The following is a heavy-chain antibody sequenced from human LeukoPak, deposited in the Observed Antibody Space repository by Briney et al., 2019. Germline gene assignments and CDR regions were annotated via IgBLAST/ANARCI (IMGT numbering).Heavy chain of an antibody. Sequence: SETLSLTCTVSGGSISSYYWSWIRQPPGEGLEWIGYIYYSGSTNYNPSLKSRVTISVDTSKNQFSLKLSSVTAADTAVYYCARFGMWFDPWGQGTLVTVSS. V-gene: IGHV4-59*01. CDR3: ARFGMWFDP. D-gene: IGHD3-16*01. J-gene: IGHJ5*02. CDR2: IYYSGST. CDR1: GGSISSYY.